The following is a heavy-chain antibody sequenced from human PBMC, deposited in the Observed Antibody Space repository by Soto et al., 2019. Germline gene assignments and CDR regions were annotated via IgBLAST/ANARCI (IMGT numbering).Heavy chain of an antibody. CDR3: ARGDCSSTSCYYAFDI. CDR2: IIPILGIA. V-gene: IGHV1-69*02. D-gene: IGHD2-2*01. J-gene: IGHJ3*02. CDR1: GGTFSSYT. Sequence: ASVKVSCKASGGTFSSYTISWVRQAPGQGLEWMGRIIPILGIANYAQKFQGRVTITADKSTSTAYMELSSLGSEDTAVYYCARGDCSSTSCYYAFDIWGQGTMVTVSS.